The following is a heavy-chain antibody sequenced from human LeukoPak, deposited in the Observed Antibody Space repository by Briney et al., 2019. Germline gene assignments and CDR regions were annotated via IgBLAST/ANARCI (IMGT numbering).Heavy chain of an antibody. CDR3: ASLTRDYDFWSGYYSTDSHAFDI. CDR2: INNDGSGT. CDR1: GFTFTSFW. V-gene: IGHV3-74*01. D-gene: IGHD3-3*01. Sequence: GGSLRLSCAASGFTFTSFWMHWVRQAPGQGLVWVSRINNDGSGTSYADSVKGRFTISRDNAKNTLFLQMNSLRAEDTAVYYCASLTRDYDFWSGYYSTDSHAFDIWGQGTMVTVSS. J-gene: IGHJ3*02.